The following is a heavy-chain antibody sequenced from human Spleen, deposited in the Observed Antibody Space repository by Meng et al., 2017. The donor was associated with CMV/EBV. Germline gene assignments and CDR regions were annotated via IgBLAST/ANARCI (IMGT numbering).Heavy chain of an antibody. CDR3: ARDQGYDFWSGSTYYFDY. Sequence: TFSGDYMHWGRQAPGQGLEWMGWINTNSGGTNYAQKFQGRVTMTRDTSISTAYMELSRLRSDDTAIYYCARDQGYDFWSGSTYYFDYWGQGTLVTVSS. J-gene: IGHJ4*02. CDR1: TFSGDY. D-gene: IGHD3-3*01. CDR2: INTNSGGT. V-gene: IGHV1-2*02.